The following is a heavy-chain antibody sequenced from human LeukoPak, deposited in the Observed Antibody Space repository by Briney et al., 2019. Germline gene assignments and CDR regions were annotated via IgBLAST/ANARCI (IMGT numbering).Heavy chain of an antibody. CDR2: MNSDGSHI. J-gene: IGHJ4*02. CDR1: GFTFSSYW. Sequence: GGSLRLSCAASGFTFSSYWMNWVRQAPGKGLEWVSSMNSDGSHIYHAGSVEGRFTISRDNARNSLYLQMNGLRDEDTAVYYCARGSFGVFDYWGQGILVTVSS. CDR3: ARGSFGVFDY. V-gene: IGHV3-48*02. D-gene: IGHD3-10*01.